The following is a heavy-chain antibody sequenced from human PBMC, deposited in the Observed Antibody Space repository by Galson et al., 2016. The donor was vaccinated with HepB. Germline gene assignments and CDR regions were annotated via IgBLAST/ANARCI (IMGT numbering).Heavy chain of an antibody. CDR1: GYTFTDYY. J-gene: IGHJ3*02. V-gene: IGHV1-69-2*01. CDR3: ATRLVAGTDRASDI. CDR2: VDPEDGET. D-gene: IGHD6-19*01. Sequence: VKVSCKVSGYTFTDYYMHWVQQAPGKGLEWMGLVDPEDGETMYAEKFQGRVTITADTSTGSAYMELSSLRSEDTAVYYCATRLVAGTDRASDIWGQGTMVTVSS.